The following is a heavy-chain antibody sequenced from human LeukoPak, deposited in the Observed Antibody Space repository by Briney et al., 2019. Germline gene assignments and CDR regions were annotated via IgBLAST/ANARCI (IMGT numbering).Heavy chain of an antibody. D-gene: IGHD3-3*01. J-gene: IGHJ4*02. V-gene: IGHV4-39*07. Sequence: PSETLSLTCTVSGGSISSGDYYWSWIRQPPGKGLEWIGEINHSGSTNYNPSLKSRVTISVDTPKNQFSLKLSSVTAADTAVYYCARAVGPRYYDFWSPFDYWGQGTLVTVSS. CDR2: INHSGST. CDR1: GGSISSGDYY. CDR3: ARAVGPRYYDFWSPFDY.